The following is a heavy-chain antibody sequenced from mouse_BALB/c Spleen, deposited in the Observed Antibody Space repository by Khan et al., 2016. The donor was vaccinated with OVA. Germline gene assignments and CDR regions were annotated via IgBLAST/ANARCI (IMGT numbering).Heavy chain of an antibody. CDR3: ARGNYYGYYFDY. D-gene: IGHD1-1*01. J-gene: IGHJ2*01. Sequence: EVQLQESGPGLVKPSQSLSLTCTVTGYSITSGYAWNWIRQFPGNKLEWMGYISYSGGTSYNPSLKSRISINRDTSKNQFFLQLNSVTTEDTATYYCARGNYYGYYFDYWRQGTPLTVSS. CDR1: GYSITSGYA. V-gene: IGHV3-2*02. CDR2: ISYSGGT.